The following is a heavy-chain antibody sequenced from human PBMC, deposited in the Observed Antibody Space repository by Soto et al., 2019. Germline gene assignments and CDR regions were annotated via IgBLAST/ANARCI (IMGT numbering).Heavy chain of an antibody. J-gene: IGHJ4*02. V-gene: IGHV4-39*01. CDR3: ARHRVAALHFDD. D-gene: IGHD6-25*01. Sequence: QLQLQESGPGLVKPSETLSLTCTVSGAPISSSTYYWSWIRQPPGRGLEWIGSVYYSGITYYTPSLKSRVTISIDTSKNHFSLKLTSVTAADTAVYYCARHRVAALHFDDWGQGTLVTVSS. CDR2: VYYSGIT. CDR1: GAPISSSTYY.